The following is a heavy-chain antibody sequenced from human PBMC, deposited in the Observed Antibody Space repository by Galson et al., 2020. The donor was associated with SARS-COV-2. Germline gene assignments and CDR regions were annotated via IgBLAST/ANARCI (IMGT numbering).Heavy chain of an antibody. CDR3: ARAMWGRSSSYVSDYYYYYMDV. CDR2: IIPIFGTA. D-gene: IGHD2-2*01. J-gene: IGHJ6*03. CDR1: GGTFSSYA. Sequence: SVKVSCTASGGTFSSYAISWVRQAPGQGLEWMGGIIPIFGTANYAQKFQGRVTITADESTSTAYMELSSLRSEDTAVYYCARAMWGRSSSYVSDYYYYYMDVWGKGTTVTVSS. V-gene: IGHV1-69*13.